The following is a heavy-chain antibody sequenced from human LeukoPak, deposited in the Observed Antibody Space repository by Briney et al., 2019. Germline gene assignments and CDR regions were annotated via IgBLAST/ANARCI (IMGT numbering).Heavy chain of an antibody. D-gene: IGHD3-22*01. CDR2: IGGSGTRT. V-gene: IGHV3-23*01. Sequence: GGSLRLSCSASGFTFTTYGMNWVRQAPGKGLEWVSGIGGSGTRTYYADSVKGRFTISRDNAKNSLILQMNSLRAEDTAVYYCARGVGNYRYYFDSWGQGTLVTVSS. CDR3: ARGVGNYRYYFDS. CDR1: GFTFTTYG. J-gene: IGHJ4*02.